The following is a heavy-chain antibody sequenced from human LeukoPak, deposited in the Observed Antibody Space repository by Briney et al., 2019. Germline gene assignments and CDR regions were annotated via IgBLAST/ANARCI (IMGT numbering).Heavy chain of an antibody. Sequence: PSETLSVTCTVSGGSISSGSYYWSWIRQPAGKGLEWIGRIYTSGSTNYNPSLKSRVTISVDTSKNQFSLKLSSVTAADTAVYYCARHLDSSSYSAFEYWGQGTLVTVSS. V-gene: IGHV4-61*02. CDR1: GGSISSGSYY. D-gene: IGHD3-22*01. CDR3: ARHLDSSSYSAFEY. CDR2: IYTSGST. J-gene: IGHJ4*02.